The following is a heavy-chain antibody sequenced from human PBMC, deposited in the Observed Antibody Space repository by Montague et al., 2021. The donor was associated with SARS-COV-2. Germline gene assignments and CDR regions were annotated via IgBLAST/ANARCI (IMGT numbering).Heavy chain of an antibody. J-gene: IGHJ4*02. V-gene: IGHV4-61*01. Sequence: SETLSLTCTVSGGSISSGSYYWSWIRQPPGKGLEWIGEINHSGSTNYNPSLKSRVTISVDTSKNQFSLKLSSVTAADTAVYYCARGDVDTAMVYYFDYWGQGTLVTVSS. CDR2: INHSGST. D-gene: IGHD5-18*01. CDR1: GGSISSGSYY. CDR3: ARGDVDTAMVYYFDY.